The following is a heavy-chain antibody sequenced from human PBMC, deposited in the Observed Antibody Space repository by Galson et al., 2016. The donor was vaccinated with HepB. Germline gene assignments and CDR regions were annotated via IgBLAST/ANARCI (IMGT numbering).Heavy chain of an antibody. Sequence: PALVKPTQTLTLTCTFSGFSLSTTAVGVGWIRQAPGKAPEWLAFIYWDDNEYYSPSLQSRPTITKDTSKNQVVLKMTNVDPVDPGTYYCARGSGWLLDRWGQGTLVTVSS. CDR2: IYWDDNE. CDR1: GFSLSTTAVG. J-gene: IGHJ5*02. D-gene: IGHD6-19*01. CDR3: ARGSGWLLDR. V-gene: IGHV2-5*02.